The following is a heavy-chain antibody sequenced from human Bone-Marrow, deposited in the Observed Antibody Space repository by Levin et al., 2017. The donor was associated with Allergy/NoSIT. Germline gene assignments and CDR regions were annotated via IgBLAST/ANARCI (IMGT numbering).Heavy chain of an antibody. CDR1: GESFTGDF. CDR3: ARGGRWSFSYYFDL. V-gene: IGHV4-34*01. J-gene: IGHJ4*02. CDR2: INHSGAT. Sequence: NSSETLSLTCAVFGESFTGDFWTWIRQSPEKGLEWIGEINHSGATTYNPSLKSRVTISVDTSKKQFSLNLRSVTAADTAVYYCARGGRWSFSYYFDLWGPGTLVTVSS. D-gene: IGHD3-10*01.